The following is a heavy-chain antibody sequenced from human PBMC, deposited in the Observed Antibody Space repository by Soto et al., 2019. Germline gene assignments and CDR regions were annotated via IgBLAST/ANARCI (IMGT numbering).Heavy chain of an antibody. CDR2: ISSSSSYI. V-gene: IGHV3-21*01. CDR1: GFTFSSYS. Sequence: VGSLRLSCAASGFTFSSYSMNWVRQAPGKGLEWVSSISSSSSYIYYADSVKVRFTISRDNAKNSLYLQMNSLRAEDTAVYYCARDLVQWELPRPKYFDYWGQGTLVTVS. D-gene: IGHD1-26*01. CDR3: ARDLVQWELPRPKYFDY. J-gene: IGHJ4*02.